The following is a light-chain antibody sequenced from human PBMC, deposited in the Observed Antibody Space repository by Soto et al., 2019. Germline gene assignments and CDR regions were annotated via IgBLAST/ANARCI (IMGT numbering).Light chain of an antibody. J-gene: IGKJ5*01. CDR2: DAY. Sequence: DIQMTQSPSTLSASAGDRVTITCRASQSITIWLAWYQQKPGKAPKLLIYDAYTLESGVPSRFSGSGSQTEFTLPISSLQPDDFATYYCQQFHSFPITFGQGTRLEIK. V-gene: IGKV1-5*01. CDR3: QQFHSFPIT. CDR1: QSITIW.